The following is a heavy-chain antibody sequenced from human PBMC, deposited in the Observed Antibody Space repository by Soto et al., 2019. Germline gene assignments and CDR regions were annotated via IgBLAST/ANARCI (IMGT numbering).Heavy chain of an antibody. CDR2: ISSDGSST. D-gene: IGHD6-6*01. CDR3: ASAQYSSSSSDY. CDR1: GFTFNTCW. Sequence: VQLVESGGGLVQPGGSLRLSCAASGFTFNTCWMHWVRQVPGKGLVWVSRISSDGSSTSYADSVKGRFTISRDNAKNTLYLQMNSLRAEDTAVYYCASAQYSSSSSDYWGQGTLVTVSS. V-gene: IGHV3-74*01. J-gene: IGHJ4*02.